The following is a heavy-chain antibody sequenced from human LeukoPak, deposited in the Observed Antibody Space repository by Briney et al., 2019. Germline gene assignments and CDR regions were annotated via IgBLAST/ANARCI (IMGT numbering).Heavy chain of an antibody. Sequence: ASVKVSCKASGYTFTSYDINWVRQATGQGLEWMGWMSPNSGNTGYAQKFQGRVTMTRNTSISTAYMELSSLRSEDTAVYYCARTNYDILTGYSNWFDPWGQGTLVTVSS. CDR1: GYTFTSYD. CDR3: ARTNYDILTGYSNWFDP. J-gene: IGHJ5*02. CDR2: MSPNSGNT. D-gene: IGHD3-9*01. V-gene: IGHV1-8*01.